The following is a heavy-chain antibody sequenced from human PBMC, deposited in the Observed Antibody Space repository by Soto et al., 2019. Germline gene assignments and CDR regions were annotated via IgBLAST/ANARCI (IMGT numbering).Heavy chain of an antibody. CDR3: ASPYRLNVFDI. CDR2: ISSSSTYT. J-gene: IGHJ3*02. CDR1: GFTFSDYS. D-gene: IGHD5-18*01. V-gene: IGHV3-11*03. Sequence: PGGSLRLSCSASGFTFSDYSMNWIRQAPGKGLEWISYISSSSTYTNYADSVKGRFTISRDNAKNSLYLQLNSLRAEDTAVYYCASPYRLNVFDIWGQGTVVTVSS.